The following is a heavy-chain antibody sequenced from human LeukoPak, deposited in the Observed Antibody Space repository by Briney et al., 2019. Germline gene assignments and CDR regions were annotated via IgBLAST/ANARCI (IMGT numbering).Heavy chain of an antibody. Sequence: GGSLRLSCAASGFTFSTYNLNWVRQAPGKGLEWVSAISGSGGSTYYADSVKGRFTISRDNAKNTLYLQMNSLRAEDTAVYYCARSWPYYYDSSGLDYWGQGTLVTVSS. CDR1: GFTFSTYN. V-gene: IGHV3-23*01. D-gene: IGHD3-22*01. CDR2: ISGSGGST. J-gene: IGHJ4*02. CDR3: ARSWPYYYDSSGLDY.